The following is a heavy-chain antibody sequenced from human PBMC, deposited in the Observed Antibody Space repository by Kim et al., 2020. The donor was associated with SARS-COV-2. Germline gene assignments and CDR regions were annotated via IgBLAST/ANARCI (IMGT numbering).Heavy chain of an antibody. CDR1: GFTFSDYG. CDR3: APLGRDASPRPPPLDY. D-gene: IGHD1-1*01. Sequence: GGSLRLSCAASGFTFSDYGMQWVRQTSGKGLEFVSAIGVMGGTTYYANSVKGRFTISRDNSKNPLFLQMGSLRTEDMALYYCAPLGRDASPRPPPLDYWG. J-gene: IGHJ4*01. CDR2: IGVMGGTT. V-gene: IGHV3-64*01.